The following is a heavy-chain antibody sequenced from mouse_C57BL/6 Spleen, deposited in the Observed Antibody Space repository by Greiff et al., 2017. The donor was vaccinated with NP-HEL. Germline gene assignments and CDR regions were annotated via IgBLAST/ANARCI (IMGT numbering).Heavy chain of an antibody. D-gene: IGHD1-1*01. CDR1: GYAFSSYW. Sequence: LQESGAELVKPGASVKISCKASGYAFSSYWMNWVKQRPGKGLEWIGQIYPGDGDTNYNGKFKGKATLTADKSSSTAYMQLSSLTSEDSAVYFCARLGITTVVEEHWYFDVWGTGTTVTVSS. J-gene: IGHJ1*03. V-gene: IGHV1-80*01. CDR3: ARLGITTVVEEHWYFDV. CDR2: IYPGDGDT.